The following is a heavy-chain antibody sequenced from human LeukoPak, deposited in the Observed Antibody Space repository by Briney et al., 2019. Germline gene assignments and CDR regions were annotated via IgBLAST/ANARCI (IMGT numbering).Heavy chain of an antibody. V-gene: IGHV3-23*01. Sequence: GGSLRLSCAASGFTFSNYAMTWVRQAPGKGLEWVSGISASGGTTYYADSVRGRFTISRDNSKNTRFLQMNSLRAEDTAVYYCAKRPRDSTGYYLGAFDFWGLGTMVTVSS. D-gene: IGHD3-22*01. CDR2: ISASGGTT. CDR3: AKRPRDSTGYYLGAFDF. J-gene: IGHJ3*01. CDR1: GFTFSNYA.